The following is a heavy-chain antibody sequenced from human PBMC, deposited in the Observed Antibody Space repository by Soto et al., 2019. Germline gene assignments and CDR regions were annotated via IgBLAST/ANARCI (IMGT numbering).Heavy chain of an antibody. CDR2: IDPSDSYT. CDR3: ARHPPYSGSQEP. D-gene: IGHD1-26*01. V-gene: IGHV5-10-1*01. CDR1: GYSFTSYW. Sequence: ASLKISCKGCGYSFTSYWISWVRQMPGKGLEWMGRIDPSDSYTNYSPSFQGHVTISADKSISTAYLQWSSLKASDTAMYYCARHPPYSGSQEPWGQGTLVTVSS. J-gene: IGHJ5*02.